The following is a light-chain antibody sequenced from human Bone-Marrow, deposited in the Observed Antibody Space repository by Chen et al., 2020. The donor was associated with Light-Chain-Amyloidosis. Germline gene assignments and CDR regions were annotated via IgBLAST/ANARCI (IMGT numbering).Light chain of an antibody. V-gene: IGLV8-61*01. CDR2: STN. CDR1: SGSVSTNYY. J-gene: IGLJ3*02. CDR3: VLYVGSGIWV. Sequence: TVVTQEPSFSVSPGGTVTLTCGLSSGSVSTNYYPAWYQQTPGQAPRTLIYSTNTRSSGVPARFSGSILGNKAALTITGAQADDESDYYCVLYVGSGIWVFGGGTKLTVL.